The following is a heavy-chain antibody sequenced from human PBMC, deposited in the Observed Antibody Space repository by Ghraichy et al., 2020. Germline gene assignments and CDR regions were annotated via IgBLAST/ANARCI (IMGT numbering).Heavy chain of an antibody. Sequence: GGSLRLSCAASGFTVTSNYMSWVRQAPGKGLEWVSVIFSGGSTYYADSVKGRFTISRDNSKNTLYLQMNSLRAEDTAVYYCARGREGPLIPSLNWGQGTLVTVSS. J-gene: IGHJ4*02. CDR2: IFSGGST. CDR1: GFTVTSNY. V-gene: IGHV3-66*01. CDR3: ARGREGPLIPSLN.